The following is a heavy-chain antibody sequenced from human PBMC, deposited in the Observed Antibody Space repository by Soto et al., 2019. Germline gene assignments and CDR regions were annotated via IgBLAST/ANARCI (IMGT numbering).Heavy chain of an antibody. CDR1: GFTFSPFW. CDR2: MNADGSTT. Sequence: GGSLRLSCASSGFTFSPFWMHWVRQAPGKGLEWVSHMNADGSTTLYADSVKGRFTISRDNAKNTLYLQMNSLRAEDTAVYYCAKEKISTSCCNWFDPWGQGTLVTVSS. D-gene: IGHD2-2*01. J-gene: IGHJ5*02. CDR3: AKEKISTSCCNWFDP. V-gene: IGHV3-74*01.